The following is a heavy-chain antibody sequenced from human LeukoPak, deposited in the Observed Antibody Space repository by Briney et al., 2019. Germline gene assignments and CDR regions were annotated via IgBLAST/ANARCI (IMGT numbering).Heavy chain of an antibody. CDR1: GYTFTGYY. CDR2: ISPNSGGT. Sequence: ASVKVSCKASGYTFTGYYMHWVRQAPGQGLEWMGWISPNSGGTNYAQKFQGRVTMTRDTSISTAYLELSRLRSDDTAVYYCARDAVLPDIMVSYYFDYWGQGTLVTVSS. J-gene: IGHJ4*02. V-gene: IGHV1-2*02. D-gene: IGHD3-16*01. CDR3: ARDAVLPDIMVSYYFDY.